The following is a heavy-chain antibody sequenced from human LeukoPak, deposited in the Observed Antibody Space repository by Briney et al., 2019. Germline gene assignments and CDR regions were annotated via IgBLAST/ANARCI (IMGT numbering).Heavy chain of an antibody. Sequence: SETLSLTCTVSGGSISSYYWSWIRQPPGKGLEWIGYIYYSGSTNYNPSLKSRVTISVDTSKNQFSLKLSSVTAADTPVYYCARVPQLGNPVHWYFDLWGRGTLVTVSS. CDR3: ARVPQLGNPVHWYFDL. CDR1: GGSISSYY. J-gene: IGHJ2*01. V-gene: IGHV4-59*01. D-gene: IGHD7-27*01. CDR2: IYYSGST.